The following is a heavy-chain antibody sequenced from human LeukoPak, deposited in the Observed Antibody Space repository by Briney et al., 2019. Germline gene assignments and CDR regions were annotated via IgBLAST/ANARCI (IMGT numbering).Heavy chain of an antibody. CDR2: ISYDGSNK. CDR1: GFTFSSYA. Sequence: GGSLRLSCAASGFTFSSYAMHWVRQAPGKGLEWVAVISYDGSNKYYADPVKGRFTISRDNSKNTLYLQMNSLRAEDTAVYYCASDGGALDYWGQGTLVTVSS. CDR3: ASDGGALDY. J-gene: IGHJ4*02. D-gene: IGHD3-16*01. V-gene: IGHV3-30-3*01.